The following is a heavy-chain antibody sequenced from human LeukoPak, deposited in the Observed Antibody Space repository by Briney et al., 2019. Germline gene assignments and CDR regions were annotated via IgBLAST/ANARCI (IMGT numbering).Heavy chain of an antibody. D-gene: IGHD2-15*01. Sequence: SETLSLTCIVSGYSLSSSYFWGWVRPPPGKGLEGIGSIFHSGSVYYNPPLKSRVTISVDPSKNRFSLKLTSVTAADTAVYYCARVVASTSIDSWGQGTLVTVSS. CDR1: GYSLSSSYF. J-gene: IGHJ4*02. CDR3: ARVVASTSIDS. CDR2: IFHSGSV. V-gene: IGHV4-38-2*02.